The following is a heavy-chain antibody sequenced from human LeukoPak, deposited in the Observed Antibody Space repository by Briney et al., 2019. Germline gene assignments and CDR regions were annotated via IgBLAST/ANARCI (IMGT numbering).Heavy chain of an antibody. Sequence: GESLKISCKGSGYSFPSYWIGWVRQMPGKGLEWMGIIYPGDSDIRYSPSFQGQVSISADKSISTAYLQWTSLKASDTAMYYCARQRYCTNGVCRYFDYWGQGTLVTVSS. J-gene: IGHJ4*02. D-gene: IGHD2-8*01. CDR3: ARQRYCTNGVCRYFDY. CDR2: IYPGDSDI. CDR1: GYSFPSYW. V-gene: IGHV5-51*01.